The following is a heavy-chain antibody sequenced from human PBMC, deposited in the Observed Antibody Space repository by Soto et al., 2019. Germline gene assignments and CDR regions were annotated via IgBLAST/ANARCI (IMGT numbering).Heavy chain of an antibody. D-gene: IGHD2-21*01. CDR2: ISSRGSSI. CDR1: GFTFSDYY. V-gene: IGHV3-11*01. Sequence: QVQLVESGGGLVKPGGSLRLSCAASGFTFSDYYMTWFRQAPGKGLEWVSYISSRGSSIYYVDSVKGRFTISRDNTKSSLFLQMNSLRAEDTAVYDCARSRCCGGNCYVGRGDGAFDIWGQGTMVTVSS. CDR3: ARSRCCGGNCYVGRGDGAFDI. J-gene: IGHJ3*02.